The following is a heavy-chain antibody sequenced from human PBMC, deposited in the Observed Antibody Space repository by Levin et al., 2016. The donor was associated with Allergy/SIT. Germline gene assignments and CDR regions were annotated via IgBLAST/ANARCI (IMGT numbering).Heavy chain of an antibody. CDR1: GFSFSTYS. V-gene: IGHV3-48*01. Sequence: GESLKISCAASGFSFSTYSMNWVRQAPGKGLEWVSYISSSSNTRYYADSVKGRFTISRDNAENSLYLQMNSLRPEDTAVYYCARDSDSLGYYEYGMDVWGQGTTVTVSS. CDR2: ISSSSNTR. CDR3: ARDSDSLGYYEYGMDV. J-gene: IGHJ6*02. D-gene: IGHD3-22*01.